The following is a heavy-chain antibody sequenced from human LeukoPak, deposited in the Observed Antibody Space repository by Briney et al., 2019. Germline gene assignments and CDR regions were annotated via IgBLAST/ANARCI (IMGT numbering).Heavy chain of an antibody. Sequence: ASVKVSCTASGFTFTSSAVQWVRQARGQRLEWIGWIVVGSGNTNYAQKFQERVTITRDVSTSTAYMELSSLRSEDTAVYYCAAGKRYSGSYSNYWGQGTLVTVSS. J-gene: IGHJ4*02. CDR3: AAGKRYSGSYSNY. CDR2: IVVGSGNT. D-gene: IGHD1-26*01. CDR1: GFTFTSSA. V-gene: IGHV1-58*01.